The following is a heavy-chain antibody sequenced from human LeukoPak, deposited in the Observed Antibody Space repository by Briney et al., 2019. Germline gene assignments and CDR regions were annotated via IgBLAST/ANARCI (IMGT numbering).Heavy chain of an antibody. CDR1: GFTFSSFW. J-gene: IGHJ4*02. D-gene: IGHD2-2*01. V-gene: IGHV3-7*03. CDR2: IKQDASEK. CDR3: TTGGYCSSTSCR. Sequence: GGSLRLSCAPSGFTFSSFWMSWVRQAPGKGLEWVANIKQDASEKYYVDSVKGRFTISRDNAKNSLYLQMNSLKTEDTAVYYCTTGGYCSSTSCRWGQGTLVTVSS.